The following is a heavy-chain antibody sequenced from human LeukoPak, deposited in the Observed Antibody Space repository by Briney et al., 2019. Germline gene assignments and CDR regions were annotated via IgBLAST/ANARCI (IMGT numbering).Heavy chain of an antibody. V-gene: IGHV1-69*04. CDR1: GGTFSSYA. Sequence: SVKVSCKASGGTFSSYAISWVRQAPGQGLEWMGRIIPILGIANYAQKFQGRVTITADKSTSTAYMELSSLRSEDTAVYYCASQVPAANNEYFQHWGQGTLVTVSS. J-gene: IGHJ1*01. CDR3: ASQVPAANNEYFQH. D-gene: IGHD2-2*01. CDR2: IIPILGIA.